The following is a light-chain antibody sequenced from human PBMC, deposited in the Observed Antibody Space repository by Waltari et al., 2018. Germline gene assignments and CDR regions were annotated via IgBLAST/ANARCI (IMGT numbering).Light chain of an antibody. Sequence: QSALTQPASVSGSLGQSITISCTGTSSDVGGYNFVSWYQQDPGKAPKLMIYEVSNRPSGVSNRFSGSKSGNTASLTISGLQAEDEADYYCSSHTTSSIWVFGGGTKLTVL. CDR2: EVS. J-gene: IGLJ3*02. CDR1: SSDVGGYNF. V-gene: IGLV2-14*01. CDR3: SSHTTSSIWV.